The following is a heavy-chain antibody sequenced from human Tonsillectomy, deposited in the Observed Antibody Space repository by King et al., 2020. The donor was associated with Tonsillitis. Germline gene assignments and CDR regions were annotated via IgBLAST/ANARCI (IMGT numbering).Heavy chain of an antibody. CDR1: GFTFSSYW. J-gene: IGHJ3*02. Sequence: EQLVQSGGGLVQPGGSLRLSCAASGFTFSSYWMSWVRQAPGKGLEWVANIKQYGSEKYYVDSVKGRFTISRDNAKNSLYLQMNSRRAEDTAVYYCVRYYDGSGPSDAFDIWGQGTMVTVSS. D-gene: IGHD3-22*01. CDR3: VRYYDGSGPSDAFDI. V-gene: IGHV3-7*03. CDR2: IKQYGSEK.